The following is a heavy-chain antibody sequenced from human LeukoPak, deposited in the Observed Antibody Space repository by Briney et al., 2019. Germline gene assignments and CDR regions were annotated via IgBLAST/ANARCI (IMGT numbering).Heavy chain of an antibody. CDR1: GFSFTNFW. J-gene: IGHJ4*02. Sequence: GGSLRLSCAVSGFSFTNFWMSWVRQAPGRGLEWVANIHPEGNEKYHVESVKGRFTISRDNAKNLLFLQMNGLRVEDTAVYYCARGDAFSGDHWGQGTLVTVSS. CDR2: IHPEGNEK. CDR3: ARGDAFSGDH. V-gene: IGHV3-7*04.